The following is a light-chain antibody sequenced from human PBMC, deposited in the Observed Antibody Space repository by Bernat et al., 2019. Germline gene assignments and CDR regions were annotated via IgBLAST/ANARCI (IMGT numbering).Light chain of an antibody. Sequence: DIQMTQSPSSLSASVGDRVTITCQASQDISNYLNWYQQKPVKAPKLLIYDASNLETGVPSRFSGSGSGTDFTFTIISLQPEDIATYYCQQYDNLLTFGGGTKVEIK. J-gene: IGKJ4*01. CDR3: QQYDNLLT. V-gene: IGKV1-33*01. CDR2: DAS. CDR1: QDISNY.